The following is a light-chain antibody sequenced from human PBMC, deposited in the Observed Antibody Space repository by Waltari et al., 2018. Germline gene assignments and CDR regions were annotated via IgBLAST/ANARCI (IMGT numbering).Light chain of an antibody. Sequence: DIQMTQSPSSLSASVGETVTITCRASQGVNNFLVWLQQRPGKAPKSLIYGSSTLQSGVPSRFSGNGYGTDFTLTISSLQPEDIATYYCQQHADYPLTFGGGTRVEIK. CDR3: QQHADYPLT. CDR2: GSS. J-gene: IGKJ4*01. V-gene: IGKV1-16*01. CDR1: QGVNNF.